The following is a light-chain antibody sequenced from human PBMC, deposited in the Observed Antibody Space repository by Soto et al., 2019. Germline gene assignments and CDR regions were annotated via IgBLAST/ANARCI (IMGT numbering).Light chain of an antibody. CDR2: AAS. J-gene: IGKJ4*01. V-gene: IGKV1-8*01. CDR3: QQYYSYPRGT. CDR1: QGISSY. Sequence: AIRMTQSPSSFSASTGDRVTITCRVSQGISSYLAWYQQKPGKAPKLLIYAASTLQSGVPSRFSGSGSGTDFTLTISCLQSEDFATYYCQQYYSYPRGTFGGGTKVEIK.